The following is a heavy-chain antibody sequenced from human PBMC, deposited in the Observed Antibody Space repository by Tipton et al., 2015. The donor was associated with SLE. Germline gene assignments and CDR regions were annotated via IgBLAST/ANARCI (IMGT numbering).Heavy chain of an antibody. CDR3: ARQEDITIFGVVYY. CDR2: SHHSGST. V-gene: IGHV4-38-2*01. Sequence: TLSLTCAVSGFSISSGYSWGWIRQPPGQGLEWIGTSHHSGSTYYNPSLNSRLTISVDTSKNHFSLKLSSVTAADTAIYYCARQEDITIFGVVYYWGQGTLITVSS. D-gene: IGHD3-3*01. CDR1: GFSISSGYS. J-gene: IGHJ4*02.